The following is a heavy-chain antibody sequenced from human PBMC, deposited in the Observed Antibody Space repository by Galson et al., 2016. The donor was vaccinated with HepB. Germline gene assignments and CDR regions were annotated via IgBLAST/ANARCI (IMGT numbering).Heavy chain of an antibody. Sequence: PALVKPTQTLTLTCTFSGFSLSTSGVGVGWIRQPPGKALEWLGLIYWDDDKRYSPSLKNRHTVTQDTSQSQVVLTMTNMDPMDTATYYCSHRGRFGWGGFGVDVWGQGTTVTVSS. CDR1: GFSLSTSGVG. V-gene: IGHV2-5*02. J-gene: IGHJ6*02. CDR3: SHRGRFGWGGFGVDV. D-gene: IGHD3-10*01. CDR2: IYWDDDK.